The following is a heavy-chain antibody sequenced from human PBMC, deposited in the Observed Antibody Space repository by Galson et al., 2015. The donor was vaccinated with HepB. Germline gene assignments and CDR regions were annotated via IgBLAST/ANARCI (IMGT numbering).Heavy chain of an antibody. CDR1: AFSFSSFG. CDR3: ARDPYGAGNC. J-gene: IGHJ4*02. Sequence: SLRLSCAASAFSFSSFGMNWFCQAPGKGPEWISYIGPSGSDSKYADSVKGRFTISRDNAKNSLYLEMNSLRDEDTAVYYCARDPYGAGNCWGQGTLVTVSS. V-gene: IGHV3-48*02. D-gene: IGHD3-10*01. CDR2: IGPSGSDS.